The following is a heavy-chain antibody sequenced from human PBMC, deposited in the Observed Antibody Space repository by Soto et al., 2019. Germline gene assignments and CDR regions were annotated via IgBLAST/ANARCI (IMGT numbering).Heavy chain of an antibody. V-gene: IGHV3-33*03. CDR1: VFTFSNYG. CDR3: ATQAFDY. CDR2: LWREGSNK. J-gene: IGHJ4*02. Sequence: PGGYLRLSCAASVFTFSNYGMHLVRQAPGKGLEWLAFLWREGSNKYYADSVRDRFTISRVNSKNTLYLQMNSLRAEDTAVYHCATQAFDYWGQGTMVTGSS.